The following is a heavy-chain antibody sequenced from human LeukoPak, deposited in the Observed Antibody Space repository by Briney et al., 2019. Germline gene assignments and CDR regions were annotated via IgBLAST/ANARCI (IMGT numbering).Heavy chain of an antibody. CDR1: GFTFISYA. D-gene: IGHD3-16*01. CDR2: ISYDGSNK. V-gene: IGHV3-30-3*01. J-gene: IGHJ4*02. Sequence: GGSLRVFCAASGFTFISYAMHWVRQAPGKGLEWVAVISYDGSNKYYADSVKGRFTISRDNSKNTLYLQMHSLRAEDTAVYYCARDLRGVGGGYWGQGTLVTVSS. CDR3: ARDLRGVGGGY.